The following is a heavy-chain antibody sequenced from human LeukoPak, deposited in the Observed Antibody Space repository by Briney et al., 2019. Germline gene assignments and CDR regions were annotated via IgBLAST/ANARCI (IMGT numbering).Heavy chain of an antibody. CDR2: INHSGST. D-gene: IGHD3-10*01. V-gene: IGHV4-34*01. CDR3: VREGKYGSGNNWFDP. J-gene: IGHJ5*02. CDR1: GGPFSGYY. Sequence: PSETLSLTCAVYGGPFSGYYWSWIRQPPGKGLEWIGEINHSGSTNYNPSLKSRVTISVDTSKNQFSLKLSSVTAADTAVYYCVREGKYGSGNNWFDPWGQGTLVTVSS.